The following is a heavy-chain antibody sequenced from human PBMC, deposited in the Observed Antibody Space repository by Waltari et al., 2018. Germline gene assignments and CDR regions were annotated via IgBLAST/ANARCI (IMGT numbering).Heavy chain of an antibody. V-gene: IGHV1-69-2*01. Sequence: EVQLVQSGAEVNKPGATVKISCKVSGYTFTDYYMHWLHQAPGKVLEWMGLVDPEDGETIYAEKFQGRVTITADTSTDTAYMELSSLRSEDTAVYYCATDGYYDFWSGYSGGYMDVWGKGTTVTVSS. CDR1: GYTFTDYY. CDR3: ATDGYYDFWSGYSGGYMDV. D-gene: IGHD3-3*01. CDR2: VDPEDGET. J-gene: IGHJ6*03.